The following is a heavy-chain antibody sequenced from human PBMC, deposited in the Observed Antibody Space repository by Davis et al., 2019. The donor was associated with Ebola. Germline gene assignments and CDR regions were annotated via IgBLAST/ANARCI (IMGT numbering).Heavy chain of an antibody. D-gene: IGHD1-26*01. J-gene: IGHJ4*02. Sequence: PGGSLRLSCAASGFTFSVYSLNWVRQAPGKGLEWVSFISTTSSYTNYADSVKGRFTISRDNARKSLYLQMDSLRPEDTAVYYCARDLSQYSGSYTLDSWGQGTLVTVSS. CDR2: ISTTSSYT. CDR1: GFTFSVYS. CDR3: ARDLSQYSGSYTLDS. V-gene: IGHV3-21*01.